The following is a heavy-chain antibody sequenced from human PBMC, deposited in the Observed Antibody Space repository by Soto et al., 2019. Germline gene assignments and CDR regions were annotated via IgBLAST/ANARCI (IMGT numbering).Heavy chain of an antibody. CDR2: IIPIFGTA. CDR1: GGTFSSYA. D-gene: IGHD6-13*01. J-gene: IGHJ5*02. V-gene: IGHV1-69*12. CDR3: ARTVGYSSSWYIPARNWFDP. Sequence: QVQLVQSGAEVKKPGSSVKVSRKASGGTFSSYAISWVRQAPGQGLEWMGGIIPIFGTANYAQKFQGRVTITADESTSTAYMELSSLRSEDTAVYYCARTVGYSSSWYIPARNWFDPWGQGTLVTVSS.